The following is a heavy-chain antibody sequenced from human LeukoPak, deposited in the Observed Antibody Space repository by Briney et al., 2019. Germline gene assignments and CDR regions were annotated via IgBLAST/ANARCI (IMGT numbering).Heavy chain of an antibody. D-gene: IGHD6-19*01. CDR1: GFTFSSYA. J-gene: IGHJ4*02. Sequence: GGSLRLSCAASGFTFSSYAMSWVRQAPGKGLESVSAIIGSGGSTYYADSVKGRFTISRDNSKNTLYLQMTSLRAEETPVYYCAKDRRYSSGWYSYYFDYWGQGTLVTVSS. CDR2: IIGSGGST. CDR3: AKDRRYSSGWYSYYFDY. V-gene: IGHV3-23*01.